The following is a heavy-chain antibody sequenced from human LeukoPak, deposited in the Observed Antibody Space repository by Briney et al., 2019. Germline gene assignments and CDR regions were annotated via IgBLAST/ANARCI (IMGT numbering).Heavy chain of an antibody. CDR3: ARDLRGIGDETAY. V-gene: IGHV3-74*01. CDR2: INSDGSTT. J-gene: IGHJ4*02. D-gene: IGHD3-16*01. Sequence: PGGSLRLSCAASGYTFSTYWMHWVRQAPGKGLVWVSRINSDGSTTSYADSVKGRFTISRDNAKNTLYLHMNSLRAEDTAVYYCARDLRGIGDETAYWGQETLVTVSS. CDR1: GYTFSTYW.